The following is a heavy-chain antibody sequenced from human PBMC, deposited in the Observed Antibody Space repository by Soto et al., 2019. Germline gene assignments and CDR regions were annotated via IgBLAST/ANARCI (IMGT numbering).Heavy chain of an antibody. D-gene: IGHD3-10*01. CDR1: GYTFTGYY. CDR3: ARECGNYYGSGSYYRRQPFDI. J-gene: IGHJ3*02. CDR2: INPNSGGT. V-gene: IGHV1-2*04. Sequence: SVKVSCKASGYTFTGYYMHWVRQAPGQGLEWMGWINPNSGGTNYAQKFQGWVTMTRDTSISTAYMELSRLRSDDTAVYYCARECGNYYGSGSYYRRQPFDIWGQGTMVTVSS.